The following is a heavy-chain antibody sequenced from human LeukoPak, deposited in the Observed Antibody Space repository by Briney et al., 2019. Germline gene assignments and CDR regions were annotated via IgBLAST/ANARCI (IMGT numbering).Heavy chain of an antibody. Sequence: SETLSLTCAVYGGSFSDYYWNWIRQPPGKGLEWIGEINHSGSTNYNPSLKSRVTISVDTSKNQFSLKLSPVTAADTAVYYCARVYDSNRSGYFDYWGQGTLVTVSS. D-gene: IGHD3-22*01. J-gene: IGHJ4*02. CDR3: ARVYDSNRSGYFDY. CDR1: GGSFSDYY. CDR2: INHSGST. V-gene: IGHV4-34*01.